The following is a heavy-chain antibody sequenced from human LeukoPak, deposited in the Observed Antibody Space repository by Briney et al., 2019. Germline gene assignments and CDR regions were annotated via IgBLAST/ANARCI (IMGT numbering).Heavy chain of an antibody. Sequence: GSSVKVSCKASGGTFSSYAISWVRQAPGQGLEWMGWINPNNGATNYAQNFQGRVSMTRDTSISTAHMELGRLTSDDTAVYYCARDPRGTAAGYDWFDPWGQGTLVTVSS. V-gene: IGHV1-2*02. CDR1: GGTFSSYA. CDR2: INPNNGAT. D-gene: IGHD6-25*01. J-gene: IGHJ5*02. CDR3: ARDPRGTAAGYDWFDP.